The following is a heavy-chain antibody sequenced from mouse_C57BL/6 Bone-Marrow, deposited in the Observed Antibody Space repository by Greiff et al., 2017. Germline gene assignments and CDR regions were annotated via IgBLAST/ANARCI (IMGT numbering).Heavy chain of an antibody. CDR3: ARGDYYGSSWYWYFDV. J-gene: IGHJ1*03. D-gene: IGHD1-1*01. CDR1: GFTFSDYY. Sequence: EVNVVESEGGLVQPGSSMKLSCTASGFTFSDYYMAWVRQVPEKGLEWVANINYDGSSTYYLDSLKSRFIISRDNAKNILYLQMSSLKSEDTATYYCARGDYYGSSWYWYFDVWGTGTTVTVSS. V-gene: IGHV5-16*01. CDR2: INYDGSST.